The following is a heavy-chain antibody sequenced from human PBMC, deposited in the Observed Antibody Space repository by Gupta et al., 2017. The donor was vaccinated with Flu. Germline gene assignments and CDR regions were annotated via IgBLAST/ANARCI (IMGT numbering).Heavy chain of an antibody. CDR1: TFTSYD. V-gene: IGHV1-8*01. D-gene: IGHD3-10*01. CDR3: ARVPRDPTIWFGELENYYYYGMDV. J-gene: IGHJ6*02. CDR2: MNPNSGNT. Sequence: TFTSYDINWVRQATGQGLEWMGWMNPNSGNTGYAQKFQGRVTMTRNTSISTAYMELSSLRSEDTAVYYCARVPRDPTIWFGELENYYYYGMDVWGQGTTVTVSS.